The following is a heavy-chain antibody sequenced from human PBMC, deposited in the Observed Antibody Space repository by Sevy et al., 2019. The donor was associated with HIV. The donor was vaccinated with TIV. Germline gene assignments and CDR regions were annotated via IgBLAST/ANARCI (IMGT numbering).Heavy chain of an antibody. CDR1: GFTFISYA. CDR3: AGGRYDSSGSFDAFDI. Sequence: GGSLRLSCKSSGFTFISYAMNWVRQAPGKGLEWVSTIYGSSGATYYGDSVKGRFTISRDNSKNTLYLQMNSLRTEDTAVYYCAGGRYDSSGSFDAFDIWGQGTMVTVSS. CDR2: IYGSSGAT. J-gene: IGHJ3*02. V-gene: IGHV3-23*01. D-gene: IGHD3-22*01.